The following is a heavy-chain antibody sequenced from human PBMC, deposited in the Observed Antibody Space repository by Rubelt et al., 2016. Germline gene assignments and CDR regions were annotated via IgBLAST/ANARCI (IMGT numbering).Heavy chain of an antibody. J-gene: IGHJ6*02. Sequence: YVDSMQGRFTISRDNAKNSVYLQMNSLRPEDTGLYFCAKEGSYYYYGMDVWGQGTTVTVSS. V-gene: IGHV3-9*01. CDR3: AKEGSYYYYGMDV.